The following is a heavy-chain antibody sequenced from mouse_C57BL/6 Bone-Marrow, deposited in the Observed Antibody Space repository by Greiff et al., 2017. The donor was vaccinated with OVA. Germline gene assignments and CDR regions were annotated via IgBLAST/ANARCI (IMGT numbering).Heavy chain of an antibody. D-gene: IGHD2-10*01. Sequence: EVMLVESGGDLVKPGGSLKLSCAASGFTFSSYGMSWVRQTPDKRLEWVATISSGGSYTYYPDSVEGRFTISRDNAKNTLYLQMSSLKSEDTAMYYCARHRLPFDYWGQGTTLTVSS. V-gene: IGHV5-6*01. CDR1: GFTFSSYG. CDR3: ARHRLPFDY. J-gene: IGHJ2*01. CDR2: ISSGGSYT.